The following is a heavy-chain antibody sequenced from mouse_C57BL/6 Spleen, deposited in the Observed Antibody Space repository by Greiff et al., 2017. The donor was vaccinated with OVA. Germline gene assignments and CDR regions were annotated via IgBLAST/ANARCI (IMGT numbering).Heavy chain of an antibody. CDR2: INPSSGYT. V-gene: IGHV1-4*01. Sequence: QVQLQQSGAELARPGASVKMSCKASGYTFTSYTMHWVKQRPGQGLEWIGYINPSSGYTKYNQKFKDKATLTADKSSSTAYMQLSSLTSEDSAVYYCARSGVAGVFWFAYWGQGTLVTVSA. CDR1: GYTFTSYT. J-gene: IGHJ3*01. D-gene: IGHD1-3*01. CDR3: ARSGVAGVFWFAY.